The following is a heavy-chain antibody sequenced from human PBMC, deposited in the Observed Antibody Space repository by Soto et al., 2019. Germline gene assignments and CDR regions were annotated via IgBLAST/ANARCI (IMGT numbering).Heavy chain of an antibody. CDR2: IYYIGTT. Sequence: QVQLQESGPGLVKPSQTLSLTCTVSGDSMGSGDSYWTWIRQPPGKGLEWIGYIYYIGTTFYNPSLESRVNISIDTSKNHFSLRLTSVTAADTAVYYCSRGSTYYGFLTWGQGTLVTVSS. J-gene: IGHJ5*02. CDR3: SRGSTYYGFLT. CDR1: GDSMGSGDSY. D-gene: IGHD3-10*01. V-gene: IGHV4-30-4*01.